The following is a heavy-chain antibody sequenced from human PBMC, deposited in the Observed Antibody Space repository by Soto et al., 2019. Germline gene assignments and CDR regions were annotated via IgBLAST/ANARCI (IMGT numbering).Heavy chain of an antibody. CDR1: GFTFSSYD. J-gene: IGHJ6*02. Sequence: GGSLRLSCAASGFTFSSYDMHWVRQATGKGLEWVSAIGTAGDTYYPGSVKGRFTISRENAKNSLYLQMNSLRAEDTAVYYCARVPGLDSYGDYGMDVWGQGTTVTVSS. CDR3: ARVPGLDSYGDYGMDV. D-gene: IGHD5-18*01. V-gene: IGHV3-13*01. CDR2: IGTAGDT.